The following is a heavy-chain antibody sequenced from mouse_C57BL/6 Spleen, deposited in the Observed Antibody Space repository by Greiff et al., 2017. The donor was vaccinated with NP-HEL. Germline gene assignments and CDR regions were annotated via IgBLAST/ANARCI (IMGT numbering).Heavy chain of an antibody. CDR1: GYTFTDYE. D-gene: IGHD4-1*01. J-gene: IGHJ2*01. V-gene: IGHV1-15*01. Sequence: QVQLKQSGAELVRPGASVTLSCKASGYTFTDYEMHWVKQTPVHGLEWIGAIDPETGGTAYNQKFKGKAILTADKSSSTAYMELRSLTSEDSAVYYCTRSGGLGRNYFDYWGQGTTLTVSS. CDR2: IDPETGGT. CDR3: TRSGGLGRNYFDY.